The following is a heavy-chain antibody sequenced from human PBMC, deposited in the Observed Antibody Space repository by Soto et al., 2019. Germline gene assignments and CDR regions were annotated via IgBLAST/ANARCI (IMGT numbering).Heavy chain of an antibody. CDR2: VNPILSMS. V-gene: IGHV1-69*04. J-gene: IGHJ4*02. CDR3: ATSYGSGYRAFDF. CDR1: GDTFNFYS. D-gene: IGHD3-10*01. Sequence: QVQLVQSGAEVKRPGSSVKVSCKASGDTFNFYSINWVRQAPGLGLEWMGRVNPILSMSNYAQRFQGRVTMTADKSTSTAYWELSGLRSEDTAIYYCATSYGSGYRAFDFWGQGALVTVSS.